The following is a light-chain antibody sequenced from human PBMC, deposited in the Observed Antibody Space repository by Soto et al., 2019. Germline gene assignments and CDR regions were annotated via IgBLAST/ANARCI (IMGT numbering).Light chain of an antibody. CDR2: RNN. CDR1: SSNIGSNY. J-gene: IGLJ2*01. Sequence: QSVLTQPTSASGTPGQRVTISCSGSSSNIGSNYVYWYQQLPGTAPKLLTYRNNQRPSGVPDRFSGSKSGTSASLAISGLRSEDEADYYCAAWDDSLSGVVFGGWTKLTVL. V-gene: IGLV1-47*01. CDR3: AAWDDSLSGVV.